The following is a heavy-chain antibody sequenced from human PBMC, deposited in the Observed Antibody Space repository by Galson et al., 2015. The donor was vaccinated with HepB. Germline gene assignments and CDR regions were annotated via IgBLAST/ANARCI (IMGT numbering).Heavy chain of an antibody. J-gene: IGHJ4*02. CDR1: GFTFSSYG. CDR2: MSYDGSNK. Sequence: SLRLSCAASGFTFSSYGMHWVRQAPGKGLEWVAVMSYDGSNKYYADSVKGRFTISRDNSKNTLYLQMNSLRAEDTAVYYCAKDSSGSYYYFDYWGQGTLVTVSS. D-gene: IGHD1-26*01. CDR3: AKDSSGSYYYFDY. V-gene: IGHV3-30*18.